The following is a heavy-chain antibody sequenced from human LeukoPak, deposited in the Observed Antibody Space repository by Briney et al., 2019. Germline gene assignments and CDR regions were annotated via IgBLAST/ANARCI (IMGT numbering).Heavy chain of an antibody. CDR2: IDQDGREK. CDR3: ARGRYLDWLPYFFDY. J-gene: IGHJ4*02. Sequence: AGGSLRLSCAASGFTFRGFLMSWVRQIPGKGLEWVANIDQDGREKSFVDSVKGRFSISRDNAKNTLHLQMNSLRVEDTAVYYCARGRYLDWLPYFFDYWGQGTLVTVSS. CDR1: GFTFRGFL. V-gene: IGHV3-7*01. D-gene: IGHD3-9*01.